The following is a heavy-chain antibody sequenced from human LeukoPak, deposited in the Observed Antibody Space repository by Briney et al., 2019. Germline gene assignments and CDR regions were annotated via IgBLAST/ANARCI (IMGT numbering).Heavy chain of an antibody. CDR2: IYPGDSDT. D-gene: IGHD3-22*01. Sequence: GESLKISCKGSGYSFTSYWIGWVRQMPGKGLEWMGIIYPGDSDTRYSPSFQGQVTISADKSISTAYLQWSSLKASDTAMYYCASYYYDSSGGGDYYFDYWGQGTLVTASS. CDR3: ASYYYDSSGGGDYYFDY. V-gene: IGHV5-51*01. CDR1: GYSFTSYW. J-gene: IGHJ4*02.